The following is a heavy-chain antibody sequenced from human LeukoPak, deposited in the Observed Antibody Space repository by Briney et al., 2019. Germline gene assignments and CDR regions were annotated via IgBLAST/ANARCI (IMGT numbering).Heavy chain of an antibody. D-gene: IGHD3-22*01. V-gene: IGHV3-7*04. Sequence: GGSLRLSCVASGFTFSSYWMSWVRQAPGKGLEWVANIKEDGSDKYYVDSVKGRFTISRDNAKNSLYLQMNSLRAEDTAVYYCARDQDSSGYYGYYFDYLGQGTLVTVSS. CDR2: IKEDGSDK. CDR3: ARDQDSSGYYGYYFDY. J-gene: IGHJ4*02. CDR1: GFTFSSYW.